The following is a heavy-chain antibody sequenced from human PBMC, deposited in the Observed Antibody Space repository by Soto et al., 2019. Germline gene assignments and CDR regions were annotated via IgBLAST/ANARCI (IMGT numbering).Heavy chain of an antibody. Sequence: QVQLQESGPGLVKPSQTLSLTCTVSGGSISSGGYYWSWIRQHPGKGLEWIGYIYYSGSTYYNPSLKSRVTISVDPPKNQFSLKLGSVPAADTAGYYCASFVRPSSGGSSFDYWGQGTLVTVSS. CDR3: ASFVRPSSGGSSFDY. J-gene: IGHJ4*02. V-gene: IGHV4-31*03. D-gene: IGHD2-15*01. CDR1: GGSISSGGYY. CDR2: IYYSGST.